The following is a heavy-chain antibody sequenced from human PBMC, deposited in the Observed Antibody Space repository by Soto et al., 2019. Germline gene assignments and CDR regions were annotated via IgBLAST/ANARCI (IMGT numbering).Heavy chain of an antibody. CDR1: GFTFSSYS. CDR3: ARDCRDGHYFDY. J-gene: IGHJ4*02. D-gene: IGHD2-15*01. CDR2: ISSSSSYI. Sequence: EVQLVESGGGLVQPGGSLRLSCAASGFTFSSYSMNWVRQAPGKGLEWVSSISSSSSYIYYADSVKGRFTISRDNTKNSLYLQMNSLRAEDTAVYYCARDCRDGHYFDYWGQGTLVTVSS. V-gene: IGHV3-21*01.